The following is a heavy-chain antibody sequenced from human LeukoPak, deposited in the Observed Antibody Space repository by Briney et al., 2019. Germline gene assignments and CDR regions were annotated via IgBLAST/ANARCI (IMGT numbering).Heavy chain of an antibody. Sequence: QSGGSLRLSCAASGFTFSSYSMNWVRQTPGKGLEWVSVISASGDSLYYADSVKGRFTISRDNSKNTVYLQMNSLRAEDTAIYYCAKDPSRWVRLRYFDSWGQGILVTVSS. D-gene: IGHD5-24*01. CDR1: GFTFSSYS. CDR3: AKDPSRWVRLRYFDS. CDR2: ISASGDSL. J-gene: IGHJ4*02. V-gene: IGHV3-23*01.